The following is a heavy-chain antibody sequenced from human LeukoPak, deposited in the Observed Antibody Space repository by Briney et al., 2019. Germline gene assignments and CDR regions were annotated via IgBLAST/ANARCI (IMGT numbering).Heavy chain of an antibody. CDR1: GGSISSSSYY. V-gene: IGHV4-39*07. CDR2: IYYSGST. CDR3: ARGGVGGVSFSSWLDP. D-gene: IGHD3-10*01. J-gene: IGHJ5*02. Sequence: SETLSLTCTVSGGSISSSSYYWGWIRQPPGKGLEWIGSIYYSGSTYYNPSLKSRVTISLDKSKNQFSLKLTSVTAADTAVYYCARGGVGGVSFSSWLDPWGQGNVVTVSS.